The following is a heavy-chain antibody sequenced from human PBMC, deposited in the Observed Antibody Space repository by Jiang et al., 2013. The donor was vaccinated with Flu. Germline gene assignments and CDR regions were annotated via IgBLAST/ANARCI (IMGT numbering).Heavy chain of an antibody. Sequence: QLLESGGGVVQPGTSLRLSCAASEFTFTNFGMSWVRQAPGEGLEWVSSISTSGLHTNYADSVKGRFTISRDNSKNTLYLEMNSLRAEDTALYFCAKDRRPSVLPAAEFDSWGQGTLVTVSS. CDR2: ISTSGLHT. J-gene: IGHJ4*02. CDR1: EFTFTNFG. V-gene: IGHV3-23*01. D-gene: IGHD2-2*01. CDR3: AKDRRPSVLPAAEFDS.